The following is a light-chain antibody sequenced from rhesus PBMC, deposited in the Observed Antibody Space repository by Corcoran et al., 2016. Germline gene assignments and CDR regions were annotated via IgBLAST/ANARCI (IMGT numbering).Light chain of an antibody. CDR3: QQRNIYPFT. CDR1: QGISSF. J-gene: IGKJ3*01. CDR2: DAS. V-gene: IGKV1-38*01. Sequence: DIQLTQSPSSLSASVGDRVTITCRASQGISSFLGWYQQKPGKTPNRLIYDASKFQSGVPSRFSGSGSGTDFTLTISSLQPEDFAFYYCQQRNIYPFTFGPGTKLDIK.